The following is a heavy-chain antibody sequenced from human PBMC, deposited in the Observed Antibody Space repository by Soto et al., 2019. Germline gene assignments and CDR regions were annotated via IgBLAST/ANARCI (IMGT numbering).Heavy chain of an antibody. CDR1: GYTFTNFG. J-gene: IGHJ5*02. CDR3: ARVIPGVEAWFDP. CDR2: ISAYTDTP. V-gene: IGHV1-18*01. Sequence: ASVKVSCKASGYTFTNFGVTWVRRAPGQGLEWMGWISAYTDTPNYAQKFQGRVTMTIDTSTSTAYMDLRSLTSDDAAVYYCARVIPGVEAWFDPWGQGTLVTVSS. D-gene: IGHD2-2*01.